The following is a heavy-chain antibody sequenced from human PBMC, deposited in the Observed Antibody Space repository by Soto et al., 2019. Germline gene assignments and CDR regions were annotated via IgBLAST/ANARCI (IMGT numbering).Heavy chain of an antibody. CDR3: ASEGRGYSYGSLP. Sequence: LSCAASGFTFSSYAMSWVRRAPGKGLEWVSAISGSGGSTYYADSVKGRFTISRDNSNHTPDLQMNRLRPQHTAGYYRASEGRGYSYGSLPWSQGTLVTTSP. CDR1: GFTFSSYA. V-gene: IGHV3-23*01. CDR2: ISGSGGST. J-gene: IGHJ4*02. D-gene: IGHD5-18*01.